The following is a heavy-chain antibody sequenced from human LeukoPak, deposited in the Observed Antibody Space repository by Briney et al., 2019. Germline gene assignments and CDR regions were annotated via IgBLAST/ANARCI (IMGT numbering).Heavy chain of an antibody. CDR1: GGSISSYY. J-gene: IGHJ4*02. CDR2: IYNSGST. V-gene: IGHV4-4*07. Sequence: PSETLSLTCTVSGGSISSYYWSWIRQPAGKGLEWIGHIYNSGSTNYNPSPKGRVTMSVATSKNQFSLHPSSVTAADTAVYYCARSAFLVTAPGLYYFDYWGQGTLVAVSS. CDR3: ARSAFLVTAPGLYYFDY. D-gene: IGHD6-13*01.